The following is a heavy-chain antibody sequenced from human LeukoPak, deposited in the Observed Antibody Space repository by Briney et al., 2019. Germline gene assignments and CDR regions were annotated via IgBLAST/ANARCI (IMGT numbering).Heavy chain of an antibody. Sequence: GGSLRLSCAASGFTFSSYAMSWVRQAPGKGLEWVSSIGSSGDNTYYADSVKGQFTISRDNSKNTLYLQMNSLRAEDTAVYYCARERYFDYWGQGTLVTVSS. J-gene: IGHJ4*02. V-gene: IGHV3-23*01. CDR3: ARERYFDY. CDR1: GFTFSSYA. CDR2: IGSSGDNT.